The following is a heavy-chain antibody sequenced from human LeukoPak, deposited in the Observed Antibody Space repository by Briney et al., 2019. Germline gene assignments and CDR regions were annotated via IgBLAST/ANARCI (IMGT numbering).Heavy chain of an antibody. CDR3: ARGYTSSWSFDY. CDR2: ISSSSSYI. D-gene: IGHD6-13*01. Sequence: GGSLRLSCAASGFTFSSYSMNWVRQAPGKGLEWVSSISSSSSYIYYADSVKGRFTISRDNAKNSLYLQMNSLRAEDTAVYYCARGYTSSWSFDYWGQGTLVTVSS. CDR1: GFTFSSYS. J-gene: IGHJ4*02. V-gene: IGHV3-21*01.